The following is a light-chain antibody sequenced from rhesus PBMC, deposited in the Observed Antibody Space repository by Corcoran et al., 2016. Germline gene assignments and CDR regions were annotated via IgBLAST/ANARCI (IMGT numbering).Light chain of an antibody. Sequence: DIQMSQSPSSLSASVGDKVTITCRASQGISNALAWYQQKPGKAPKLQIYAASSWESGVPSRFGGSRSGTDFTLTISSLQPGAFATYYCQQGYSTLTFGGGTKVDLK. J-gene: IGKJ4*01. CDR3: QQGYSTLT. V-gene: IGKV1-33*02. CDR1: QGISNA. CDR2: AAS.